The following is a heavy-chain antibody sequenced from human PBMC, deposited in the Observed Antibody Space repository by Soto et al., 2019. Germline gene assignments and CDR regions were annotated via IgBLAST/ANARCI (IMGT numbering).Heavy chain of an antibody. J-gene: IGHJ3*02. CDR1: GGTFSSYA. CDR3: ARPTVVTHGAFDI. V-gene: IGHV1-69*06. CDR2: IIPIFGTA. D-gene: IGHD4-17*01. Sequence: SVKVSCKASGGTFSSYAISWVRQAPGQGLEWMGGIIPIFGTANYAQKFQGRVTITADKSTSTAYMELSSLRSEDTAVYYCARPTVVTHGAFDIWGQGTMVTVSS.